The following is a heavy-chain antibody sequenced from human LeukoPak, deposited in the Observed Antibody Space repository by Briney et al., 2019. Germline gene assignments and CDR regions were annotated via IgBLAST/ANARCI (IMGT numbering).Heavy chain of an antibody. D-gene: IGHD3-16*01. Sequence: GASVKVSCKASGYTFTSYYMHWVRQAPGQGLEWMGIINPSGGNTNYAQKFQGRVTMTRDTYTSTVYMELSSLRSDDTAVYYCVREEAGGYFDYWGQGTQVTVPS. J-gene: IGHJ4*02. CDR1: GYTFTSYY. V-gene: IGHV1-46*01. CDR3: VREEAGGYFDY. CDR2: INPSGGNT.